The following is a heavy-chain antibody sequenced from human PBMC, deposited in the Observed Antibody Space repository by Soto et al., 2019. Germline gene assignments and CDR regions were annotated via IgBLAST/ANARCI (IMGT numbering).Heavy chain of an antibody. CDR3: AHGDASYYDSSGRLAFGP. Sequence: SGPTLVNPTQTLTLTCTFSAFSLRIRGGGVGWSRQPPGKALEWLALIYWDDDKRYNPSLKSRLTITKDTSRNQVVLTMTNMDPVDTGTYYCAHGDASYYDSSGRLAFGPWGQGTLVTDSS. J-gene: IGHJ5*02. CDR1: AFSLRIRGGG. CDR2: IYWDDDK. D-gene: IGHD3-22*01. V-gene: IGHV2-5*02.